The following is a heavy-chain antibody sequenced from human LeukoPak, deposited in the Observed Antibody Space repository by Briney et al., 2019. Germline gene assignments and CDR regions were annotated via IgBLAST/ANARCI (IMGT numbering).Heavy chain of an antibody. CDR1: GGSISSYY. J-gene: IGHJ6*03. CDR2: IYTSGST. V-gene: IGHV4-4*07. Sequence: PSETLSLTCTVSGGSISSYYWSWIRQPAGKGLEWIGRIYTSGSTNYNPSLKSRVTMSVDTSKTQFPLKLSSVTAADTAVYYCARDRTNGACLMDVWGKGTTVTVSS. D-gene: IGHD2-8*01. CDR3: ARDRTNGACLMDV.